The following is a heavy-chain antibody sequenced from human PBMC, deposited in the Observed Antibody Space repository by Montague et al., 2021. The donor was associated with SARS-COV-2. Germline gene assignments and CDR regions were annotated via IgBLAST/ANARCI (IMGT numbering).Heavy chain of an antibody. CDR2: IFYTGSK. Sequence: SETLSLTCSVSGGSTSNYYWTWIRQSPGKGLQWIGYIFYTGSKKFNPSLKTRVSMSLDASKNLFSLRLSAVTAADTARYYCARAQNICFIANCVNYFDLWGLGALVTVSS. CDR1: GGSTSNYY. J-gene: IGHJ4*02. V-gene: IGHV4-59*01. D-gene: IGHD2-15*01. CDR3: ARAQNICFIANCVNYFDL.